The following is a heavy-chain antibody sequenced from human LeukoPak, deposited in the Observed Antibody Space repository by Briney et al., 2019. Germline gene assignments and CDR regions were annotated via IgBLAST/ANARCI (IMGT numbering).Heavy chain of an antibody. V-gene: IGHV3-30-3*01. Sequence: GGSLRLSCAASGFTFSSYAMHWVRQAPGKGLEWVAVISYDGSNKYYADSVKGRFTISRDNSKNTLYLQMNSLRAEDTAVHYCARDRLAVAELDYWGQGTLVTVSS. CDR3: ARDRLAVAELDY. J-gene: IGHJ4*02. D-gene: IGHD6-19*01. CDR2: ISYDGSNK. CDR1: GFTFSSYA.